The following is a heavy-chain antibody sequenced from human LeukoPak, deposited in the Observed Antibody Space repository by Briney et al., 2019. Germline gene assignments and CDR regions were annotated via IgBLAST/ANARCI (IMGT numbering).Heavy chain of an antibody. CDR1: GYTFTSYG. Sequence: GASVKVSCKASGYTFTSYGISWVRQAPGQGLEWMGWISAYNGNTNYAQKLRGRVTMTTDTSTSTAYMELSSLRSEDTAVYYCATVPGYSSSWPLDYWGQGTLVTVSS. V-gene: IGHV1-18*01. CDR3: ATVPGYSSSWPLDY. J-gene: IGHJ4*02. CDR2: ISAYNGNT. D-gene: IGHD6-13*01.